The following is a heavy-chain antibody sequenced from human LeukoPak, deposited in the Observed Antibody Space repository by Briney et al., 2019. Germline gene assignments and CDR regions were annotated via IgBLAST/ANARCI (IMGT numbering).Heavy chain of an antibody. V-gene: IGHV4-38-2*02. CDR3: ARLAGATPFDY. CDR1: GYSISSGYY. Sequence: SETLSLTCTVSGYSISSGYYWGWIRQPPGKGLEWIGSIYHSGSTYYNPSLKSRVTISVDTSKNQFSLKLSSMSAADTAVYYCARLAGATPFDYWGQGTLVTVSS. D-gene: IGHD1-26*01. J-gene: IGHJ4*02. CDR2: IYHSGST.